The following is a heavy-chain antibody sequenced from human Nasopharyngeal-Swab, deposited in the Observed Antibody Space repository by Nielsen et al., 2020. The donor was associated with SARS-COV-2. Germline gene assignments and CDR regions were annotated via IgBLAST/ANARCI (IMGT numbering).Heavy chain of an antibody. V-gene: IGHV1-18*01. CDR1: GYTFTSYG. J-gene: IGHJ5*02. D-gene: IGHD5-24*01. Sequence: ASVKVSCKASGYTFTSYGLNWVRQAPGQGLEWMGWISAYNGNTNYAQKFQGRVTMTTDTSTSTAYMELRSLRSDDTAVYYCALVPGDGYNYHNWFDPWGQGTLVTVSS. CDR3: ALVPGDGYNYHNWFDP. CDR2: ISAYNGNT.